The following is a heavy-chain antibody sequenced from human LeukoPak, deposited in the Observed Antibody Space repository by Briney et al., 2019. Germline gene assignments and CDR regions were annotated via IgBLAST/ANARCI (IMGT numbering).Heavy chain of an antibody. Sequence: PGRSLRLSCAASGFTFSSYAMHCVRQAPGKGLEWVAVISYDGSNKYYADSVKGRFTISRDNSKNTLYLQMNSLRAEDTAVYYCARGSDYYDSSGYYWFDYWGQGTLVTVSS. CDR2: ISYDGSNK. CDR1: GFTFSSYA. V-gene: IGHV3-30-3*01. D-gene: IGHD3-22*01. CDR3: ARGSDYYDSSGYYWFDY. J-gene: IGHJ4*02.